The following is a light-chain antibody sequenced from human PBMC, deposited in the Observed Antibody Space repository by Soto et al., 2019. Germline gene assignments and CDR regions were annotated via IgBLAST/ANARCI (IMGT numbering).Light chain of an antibody. CDR3: QQSYSPLVT. CDR1: ESIGTY. V-gene: IGKV1-39*01. J-gene: IGKJ5*01. Sequence: DIQMTQSPSSLSASEGDKVIITCRANESIGTYLNWYQQKPGKAPKFLIYAASSLASGVPSRFSGGGSGTDFTLIITNLQPEDFAVYYCQQSYSPLVTFGQGTRLDMK. CDR2: AAS.